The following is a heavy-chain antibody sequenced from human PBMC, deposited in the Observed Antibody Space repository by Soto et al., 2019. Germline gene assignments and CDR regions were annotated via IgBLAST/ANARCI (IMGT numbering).Heavy chain of an antibody. V-gene: IGHV1-18*01. D-gene: IGHD3-3*01. CDR1: GYTFTSYG. CDR3: ARGDYDFWSGYMDV. Sequence: GASVQVSCKASGYTFTSYGISWVRQAPGQGLEWMGWISAYNGNTNYAQKLQGRVTMTTDTSTSTAYMELRSLRSDDTAVYYCARGDYDFWSGYMDVWGKGTTVTVSS. CDR2: ISAYNGNT. J-gene: IGHJ6*03.